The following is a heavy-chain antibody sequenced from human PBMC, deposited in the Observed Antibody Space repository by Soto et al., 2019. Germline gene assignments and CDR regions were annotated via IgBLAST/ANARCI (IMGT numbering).Heavy chain of an antibody. J-gene: IGHJ6*02. D-gene: IGHD3-3*01. CDR3: AKDRFGYDFWSGYYGNYYYGMDV. V-gene: IGHV3-30*18. Sequence: GSLRLSCAASGFTFSSYGMHWVRQAPGKGLEWVAVISYDGSNKYYADSVKGRFTISRDNSKNTLYLQMNSLRAEDTAVYYCAKDRFGYDFWSGYYGNYYYGMDVWGQGTTVTVSS. CDR1: GFTFSSYG. CDR2: ISYDGSNK.